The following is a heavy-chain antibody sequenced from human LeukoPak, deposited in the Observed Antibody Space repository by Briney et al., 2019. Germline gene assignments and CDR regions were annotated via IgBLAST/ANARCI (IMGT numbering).Heavy chain of an antibody. Sequence: GGSLRLSCAASGFIFRDYWMSWVRQAPGKGLEWVADIEPDGSGKTYVDSVKGRFTISRDNAQQSLYLQMDTLTAEDTAVYYCARAPTPVGSGPYFDLWGRGTLVTVSS. D-gene: IGHD3-3*01. V-gene: IGHV3-7*01. CDR3: ARAPTPVGSGPYFDL. CDR1: GFIFRDYW. CDR2: IEPDGSGK. J-gene: IGHJ2*01.